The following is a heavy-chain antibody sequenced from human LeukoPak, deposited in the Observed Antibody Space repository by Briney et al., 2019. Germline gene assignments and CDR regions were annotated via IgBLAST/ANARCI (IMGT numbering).Heavy chain of an antibody. CDR1: GGSISSSSYY. D-gene: IGHD3-22*01. CDR3: ARDRGYYDILDAFDI. V-gene: IGHV4-61*01. Sequence: SETLSLTCTVSGGSISSSSYYWSWIRQPPGKGLEWIGYIYYSGSTNYNPSLKSRVTISVDTSKNQFSLKLSSVTAADTAVYYCARDRGYYDILDAFDIWGQGTMVTVSS. CDR2: IYYSGST. J-gene: IGHJ3*02.